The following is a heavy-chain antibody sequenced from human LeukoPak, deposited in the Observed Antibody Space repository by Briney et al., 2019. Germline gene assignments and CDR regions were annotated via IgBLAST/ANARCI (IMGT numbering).Heavy chain of an antibody. D-gene: IGHD5-18*01. CDR3: ARDMPESGYSYGYLDY. CDR2: INPNSGGT. CDR1: GYTFTGYY. V-gene: IGHV1-2*04. J-gene: IGHJ4*02. Sequence: GASVKVSCKASGYTFTGYYMHWVRQAPGQGLEWMGWINPNSGGTNYAQKFQGWVTMTRDTSISTAYMELSSLRSEDTAVYYCARDMPESGYSYGYLDYWGQGTLVTVSS.